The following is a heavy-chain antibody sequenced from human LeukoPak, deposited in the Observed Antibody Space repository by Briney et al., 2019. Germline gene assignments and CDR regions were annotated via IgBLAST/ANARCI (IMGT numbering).Heavy chain of an antibody. D-gene: IGHD3-10*01. V-gene: IGHV4-59*01. J-gene: IGHJ4*02. Sequence: SETLSLTCTVSGDSINNFYWSWIRQPPGKGLEWIASIYYTGTPNYNPSLKSRVTISVDTSKNQFSLKLSSVTAADTAVYYCARAGNYYNYWGQGTLVTVSS. CDR1: GDSINNFY. CDR2: IYYTGTP. CDR3: ARAGNYYNY.